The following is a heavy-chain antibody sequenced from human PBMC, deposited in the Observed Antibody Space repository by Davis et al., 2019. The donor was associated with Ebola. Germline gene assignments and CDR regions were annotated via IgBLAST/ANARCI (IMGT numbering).Heavy chain of an antibody. V-gene: IGHV1-69*13. Sequence: SVKVSCKASGGTFSSYGINWVRQAPGQGLEWMGGIIPIFGTAKYAQKFQGRVTLTADEFTSTTYMELSSLRSEDTAVYYCARGEKAAAGTLDYYYYGMDVWGQGTTVTVSS. CDR1: GGTFSSYG. CDR3: ARGEKAAAGTLDYYYYGMDV. D-gene: IGHD6-13*01. J-gene: IGHJ6*02. CDR2: IIPIFGTA.